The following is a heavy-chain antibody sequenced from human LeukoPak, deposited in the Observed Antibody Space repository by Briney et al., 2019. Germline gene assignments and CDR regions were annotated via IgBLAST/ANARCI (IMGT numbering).Heavy chain of an antibody. J-gene: IGHJ4*02. CDR2: ISGSGGST. Sequence: GGSLRLSCAASGLPFTTYALTWVRQGPGKGLERVSSISGSGGSTFYADSVKGRFTISRDNSKNTLYLQMNSLRAEDTAVYYCAKHHREYVAAGGTYFDYWGQGTLVTVSS. D-gene: IGHD6-13*01. CDR3: AKHHREYVAAGGTYFDY. CDR1: GLPFTTYA. V-gene: IGHV3-23*01.